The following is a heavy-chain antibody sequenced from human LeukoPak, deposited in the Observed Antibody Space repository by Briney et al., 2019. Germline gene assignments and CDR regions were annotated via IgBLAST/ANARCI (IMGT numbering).Heavy chain of an antibody. D-gene: IGHD6-19*01. CDR1: GGSISSGGYY. V-gene: IGHV4-31*03. J-gene: IGHJ4*02. Sequence: SETLSLTCTVSGGSISSGGYYWSWIRQHPGKGLEWIGYTYYSGSTYYNPSLKSRVTISVDTSKNQFSLKLSSVTAADTAVYYCARVVTGYSSGWFDYWGQGTLVTVSS. CDR3: ARVVTGYSSGWFDY. CDR2: TYYSGST.